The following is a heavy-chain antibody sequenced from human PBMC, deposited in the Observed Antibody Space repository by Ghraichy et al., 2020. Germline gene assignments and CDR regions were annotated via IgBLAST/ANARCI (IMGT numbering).Heavy chain of an antibody. CDR1: GYSISSGYY. V-gene: IGHV4-38-2*02. Sequence: SETLSLTCTVSGYSISSGYYWGWIRQPPGKGLEWIGSIYHSGSTYYNPSLKSRVTISVDTSKNQFSLKLSSVTAADTAVYYCARELIVGARIDAFDIWGQGTMVTVSS. D-gene: IGHD1-26*01. CDR3: ARELIVGARIDAFDI. CDR2: IYHSGST. J-gene: IGHJ3*02.